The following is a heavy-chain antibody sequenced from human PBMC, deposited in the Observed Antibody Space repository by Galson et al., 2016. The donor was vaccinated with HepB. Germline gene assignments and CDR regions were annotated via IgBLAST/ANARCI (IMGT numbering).Heavy chain of an antibody. CDR1: GGSVSGPYYY. CDR3: AREFSHDNPAWGSYGMDV. J-gene: IGHJ6*02. CDR2: IFYSGRT. Sequence: SETLSLTCNVSGGSVSGPYYYWSWIRQPPGKGLEYIGHIFYSGRTTYNPSLRSRVTISLDTSEHQFSLRLSSVTAADTALYYCAREFSHDNPAWGSYGMDVWGQGTTVTVSS. D-gene: IGHD3-16*01. V-gene: IGHV4-61*01.